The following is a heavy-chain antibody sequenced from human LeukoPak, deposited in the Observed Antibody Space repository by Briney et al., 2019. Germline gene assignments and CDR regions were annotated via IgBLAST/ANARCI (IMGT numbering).Heavy chain of an antibody. V-gene: IGHV1-69*05. CDR3: ASTTPNSSAGYYYYYMDV. D-gene: IGHD1-14*01. CDR2: IIPIFGTA. Sequence: GASVKVSCKASGGTFSSYAISWVRQAPGQGLEWMGGIIPIFGTANYAQKFQGRVTMTTDTSTSTAYMELRSLRSDDTAVYYCASTTPNSSAGYYYYYMDVWGKGTTVTVSS. J-gene: IGHJ6*03. CDR1: GGTFSSYA.